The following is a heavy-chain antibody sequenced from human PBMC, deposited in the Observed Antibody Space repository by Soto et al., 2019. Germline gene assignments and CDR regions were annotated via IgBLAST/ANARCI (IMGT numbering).Heavy chain of an antibody. CDR1: GFTFSSYA. V-gene: IGHV3-30-3*01. CDR3: ARDHYGSGSYYFYYYYGMDV. D-gene: IGHD3-10*01. CDR2: IAYDGSNK. J-gene: IGHJ6*02. Sequence: QVQLVESGGGVVQPGRSLRLSCAASGFTFSSYAMHWVRQAPGKGLEWVAVIAYDGSNKYYADSVTGRFSISRDNSKNTLYLQMNSLRAEDTAVYYCARDHYGSGSYYFYYYYGMDVWGQGTTVTVSS.